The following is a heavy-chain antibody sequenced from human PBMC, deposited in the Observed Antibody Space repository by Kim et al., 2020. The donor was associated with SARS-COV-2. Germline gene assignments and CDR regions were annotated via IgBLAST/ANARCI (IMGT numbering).Heavy chain of an antibody. V-gene: IGHV3-30*18. J-gene: IGHJ4*02. Sequence: GGSLRLSCAASGFTFSSYGMHWVRQAPGKGLEWVAVISYDGSNKYYADSVKGRFTISRDNSKNTLYLQMNSLRAEDTAVYYCAKEQEDYGGNLGFDYWGQGTLVTVSS. CDR1: GFTFSSYG. CDR3: AKEQEDYGGNLGFDY. D-gene: IGHD4-17*01. CDR2: ISYDGSNK.